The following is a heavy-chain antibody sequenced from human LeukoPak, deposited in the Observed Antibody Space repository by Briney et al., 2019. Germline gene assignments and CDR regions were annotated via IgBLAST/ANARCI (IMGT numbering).Heavy chain of an antibody. CDR3: ARAGGLQPDY. D-gene: IGHD5-24*01. CDR2: IHTSGST. J-gene: IGHJ4*02. CDR1: GGPLSRGSYY. Sequence: SDTLALICTVSGGPLSRGSYYGSWVRRPAGKGLEWVGRIHTSGSTNYNPSLKSRVTISVDTSKNQFSLKRSSVTAADTAVYYCARAGGLQPDYWGQGTLVTVSS. V-gene: IGHV4-61*02.